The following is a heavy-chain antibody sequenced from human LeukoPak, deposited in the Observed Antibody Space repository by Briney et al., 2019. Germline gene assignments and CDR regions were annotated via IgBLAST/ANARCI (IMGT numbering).Heavy chain of an antibody. CDR3: ARAQSYYYYYMDV. CDR2: IYYSGST. V-gene: IGHV4-59*01. Sequence: SETLSLTCTVSGGSISSYYWSWIRQPPGKGLEWIGDIYYSGSTNYNPSLKSRVTISVDKSKNKFSLKLSSVTAADTAVYYCARAQSYYYYYMDVWGKGTPVTVSS. J-gene: IGHJ6*03. CDR1: GGSISSYY. D-gene: IGHD5-24*01.